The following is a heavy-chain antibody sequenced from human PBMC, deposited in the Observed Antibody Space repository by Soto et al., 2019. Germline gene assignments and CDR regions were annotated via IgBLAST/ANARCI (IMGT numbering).Heavy chain of an antibody. CDR3: ARGGGVMTGYPAMHAFDI. Sequence: QVQLVQSGAEVKKPGSSVKVSCKASGGTFSSYAISWVRQAPGQGLEWMGGIIPIFGTANYAQEFQGRVTITADESTSTAYMELSSLRSQDTAVYYCARGGGVMTGYPAMHAFDIWGQGTMVTVSS. J-gene: IGHJ3*02. V-gene: IGHV1-69*01. D-gene: IGHD3-9*01. CDR1: GGTFSSYA. CDR2: IIPIFGTA.